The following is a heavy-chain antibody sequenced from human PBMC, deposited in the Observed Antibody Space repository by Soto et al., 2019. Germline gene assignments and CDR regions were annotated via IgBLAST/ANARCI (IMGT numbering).Heavy chain of an antibody. CDR2: IIPIFATV. CDR1: GGIFSSYA. V-gene: IGHV1-69*12. CDR3: RHYFYGMDV. Sequence: QVQLVQSGAEVKRPGSSVKVSCKASGGIFSSYAVTWVRQAPGQGLEWMGGIIPIFATVNYAQKFQGRVTITADESTSTAYMELSSLRSEATAVYYCRHYFYGMDVWGQGTTVTVSS. J-gene: IGHJ6*02.